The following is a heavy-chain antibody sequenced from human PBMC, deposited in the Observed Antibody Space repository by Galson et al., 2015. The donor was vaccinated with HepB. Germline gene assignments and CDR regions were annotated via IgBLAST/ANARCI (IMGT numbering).Heavy chain of an antibody. CDR1: GVTFSNAG. J-gene: IGHJ5*02. V-gene: IGHV3-30*18. D-gene: IGHD4-11*01. CDR3: AKGPYSNILLSGGWFDP. CDR2: ISPDGNNK. Sequence: SLRLSCAASGVTFSNAGMHWVRQAPGKGLEWVASISPDGNNKLYVDSVKGRFTISRDNSKNTLFLQMNSLTGEDTAVYYCAKGPYSNILLSGGWFDPWGQEPWSPSPQ.